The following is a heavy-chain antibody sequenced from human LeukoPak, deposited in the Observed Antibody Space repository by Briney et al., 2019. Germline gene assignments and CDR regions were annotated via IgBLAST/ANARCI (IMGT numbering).Heavy chain of an antibody. CDR2: VSDTGDRT. D-gene: IGHD2-21*01. CDR1: GFTFTTYA. Sequence: PGGSVSHSCAASGFTFTTYAMSWVRQAPGKGLEWVSSVSDTGDRTYYADPVKGRFTISRDNSKNTLYLHMESLRADDTAVYYCAQGGGAGFDNWG. J-gene: IGHJ4*01. CDR3: AQGGGAGFDN. V-gene: IGHV3-23*01.